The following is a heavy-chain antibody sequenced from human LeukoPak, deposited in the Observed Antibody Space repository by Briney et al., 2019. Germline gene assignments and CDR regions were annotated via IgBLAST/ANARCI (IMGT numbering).Heavy chain of an antibody. V-gene: IGHV1-69*13. Sequence: ASVKVSCKASGGTFSSYAISWVRQAPGQGLEWMGGIIPIFGTANYAQKFQGRVTITADESTSTAYMELSSLRSEDTAVYYCASLPYGPYYFDYWGQGTLVTVSS. D-gene: IGHD3-10*01. CDR3: ASLPYGPYYFDY. CDR1: GGTFSSYA. J-gene: IGHJ4*02. CDR2: IIPIFGTA.